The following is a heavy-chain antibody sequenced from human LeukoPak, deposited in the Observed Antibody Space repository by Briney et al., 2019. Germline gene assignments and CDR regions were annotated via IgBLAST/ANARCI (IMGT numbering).Heavy chain of an antibody. D-gene: IGHD5-18*01. CDR1: GFTFSTYS. V-gene: IGHV3-21*04. Sequence: GGALRLSCAAPGFTFSTYSMNWVRQAPGKGLEWGSCISGSSAYIYCADSVKGRFTISRDNAKNSLYLQMNSLRAEDTAVYYCAKELPVPLYDAFDIWGQGTMVTVSS. CDR3: AKELPVPLYDAFDI. J-gene: IGHJ3*02. CDR2: ISGSSAYI.